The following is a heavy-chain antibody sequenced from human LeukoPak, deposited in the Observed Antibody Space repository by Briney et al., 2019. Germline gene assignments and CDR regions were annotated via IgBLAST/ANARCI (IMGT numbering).Heavy chain of an antibody. J-gene: IGHJ4*02. D-gene: IGHD1-26*01. V-gene: IGHV3-43D*03. CDR2: ITWNGIST. CDR3: ARDNIGGSYYYPDF. Sequence: GGSLRLSCTASGFNFDDFAMHWLRQIPGKGLEWVSLITWNGISTYYADSVKGRFTISRDNSKNSLYLQMNSLTAEDTALYYCARDNIGGSYYYPDFWGRGTLVTVSS. CDR1: GFNFDDFA.